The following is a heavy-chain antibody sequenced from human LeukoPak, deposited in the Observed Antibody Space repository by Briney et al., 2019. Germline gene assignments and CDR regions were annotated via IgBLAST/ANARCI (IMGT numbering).Heavy chain of an antibody. D-gene: IGHD1-1*01. CDR3: ARPSRGYGYFDY. Sequence: TSETLSLTCTVSGGSISSGGYYWSWIRQHPGKGLEWIGYIYYSGSTYYNPSLKSRATISVDTSKNQFSLKLSSVTAADTAVYYCARPSRGYGYFDYWGQGTLVTVSS. CDR1: GGSISSGGYY. J-gene: IGHJ4*02. CDR2: IYYSGST. V-gene: IGHV4-31*03.